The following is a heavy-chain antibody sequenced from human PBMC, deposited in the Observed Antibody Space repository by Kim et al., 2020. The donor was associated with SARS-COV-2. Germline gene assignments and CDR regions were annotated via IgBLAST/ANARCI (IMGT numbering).Heavy chain of an antibody. CDR1: GFTVSSNY. V-gene: IGHV3-53*01. Sequence: GGSLRLSCAASGFTVSSNYMSWVRQAPGKGLEWVSVIYSGGSTYYADSVKGRFTISRDNSKNTLYLQMNSLRAEDTAVYYCARVSLGYCSGGSCYSAYSYDVGGFDYWGQGTLVTVSS. D-gene: IGHD2-15*01. J-gene: IGHJ4*02. CDR2: IYSGGST. CDR3: ARVSLGYCSGGSCYSAYSYDVGGFDY.